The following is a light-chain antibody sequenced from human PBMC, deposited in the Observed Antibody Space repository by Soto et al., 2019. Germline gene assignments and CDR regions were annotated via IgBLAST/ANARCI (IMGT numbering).Light chain of an antibody. Sequence: QSVLTQPASVSGSPGQSITISCTGSSSDVRNYHLVSWYKQYPGKAPILIIYEGSKRPSGVSNRFSGSRSGNTASLTISGLQPEDEADYYCCSYGGSSTFDVYGTGTKVTVL. CDR3: CSYGGSSTFDV. V-gene: IGLV2-23*03. CDR2: EGS. CDR1: SSDVRNYHL. J-gene: IGLJ1*01.